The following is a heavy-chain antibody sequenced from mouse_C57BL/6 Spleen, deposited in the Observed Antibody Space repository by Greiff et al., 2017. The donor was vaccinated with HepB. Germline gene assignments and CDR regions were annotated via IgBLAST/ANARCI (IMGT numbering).Heavy chain of an antibody. D-gene: IGHD1-1*01. CDR1: GYAFSSYW. CDR2: IYPGDGDT. CDR3: ARGYYCSSEHFDY. V-gene: IGHV1-80*01. Sequence: VQLQQSGAELVKPGASVKISCKASGYAFSSYWMNWVKQRPGKGLEWIGQIYPGDGDTNYNGKFKGKATLTADKSSSTAYMQLSSLTSEDSAVYFCARGYYCSSEHFDYWGQGTTLTVSS. J-gene: IGHJ2*01.